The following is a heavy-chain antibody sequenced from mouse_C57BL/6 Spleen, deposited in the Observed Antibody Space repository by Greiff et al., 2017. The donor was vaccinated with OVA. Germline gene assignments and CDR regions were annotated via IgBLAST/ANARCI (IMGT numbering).Heavy chain of an antibody. V-gene: IGHV1-69*01. J-gene: IGHJ4*01. CDR2: IDPSDSYT. D-gene: IGHD3-2*02. CDR1: GYTFTSYW. CDR3: ARRSSGYGAMDY. Sequence: QVQLQQSGAELVMPGASVKLSCKASGYTFTSYWMHWVKQRPGQGLEWIGEIDPSDSYTNYNQKFKGKSTLTVDKSSSTAYMQLSSLTSEDSAVYYCARRSSGYGAMDYWGQGTSVTVSS.